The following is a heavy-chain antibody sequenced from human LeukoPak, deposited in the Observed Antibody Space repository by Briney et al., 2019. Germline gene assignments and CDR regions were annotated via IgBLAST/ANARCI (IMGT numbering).Heavy chain of an antibody. J-gene: IGHJ6*03. Sequence: SETLSLTCAVYGGSFSGYYWSWIRQPPGKGLEWIGEINHSGSTNYNPSLKSRVTISVDTSKNQFSLKLSSVTAADTAVYYCARDGISGGYYYYMDVWGKGTTVTISS. CDR2: INHSGST. CDR1: GGSFSGYY. CDR3: ARDGISGGYYYYMDV. V-gene: IGHV4-34*01. D-gene: IGHD1-26*01.